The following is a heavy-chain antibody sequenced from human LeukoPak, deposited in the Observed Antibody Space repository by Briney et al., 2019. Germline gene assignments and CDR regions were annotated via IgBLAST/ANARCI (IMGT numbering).Heavy chain of an antibody. V-gene: IGHV4-39*07. D-gene: IGHD2-15*01. CDR2: IYYSGST. J-gene: IGHJ4*02. Sequence: SETLSLTCTVSGGSISSSSYYWGWIRQPPGKGLEWIGSIYYSGSTYYNPSLKSRVTISVDTSKNQFSLKLSSVTAADTAVYYCARDIYCSGGSCYYEVGFDYWGQGTLVTVSS. CDR1: GGSISSSSYY. CDR3: ARDIYCSGGSCYYEVGFDY.